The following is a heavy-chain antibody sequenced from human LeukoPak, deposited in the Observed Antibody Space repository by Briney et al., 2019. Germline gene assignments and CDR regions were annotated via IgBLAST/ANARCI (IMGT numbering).Heavy chain of an antibody. CDR1: GGSLSSSSYY. CDR3: ASGFDWLLGIDY. V-gene: IGHV4-39*07. J-gene: IGHJ4*02. Sequence: SETLSLTCTVSGGSLSSSSYYWGWIRQPPGKGLEWIGSIYYSGSTYYNPSLKSRVTISVDTSKNQFSLKLSSVTAADTAVYYCASGFDWLLGIDYWGQGTLVTVSS. CDR2: IYYSGST. D-gene: IGHD3-9*01.